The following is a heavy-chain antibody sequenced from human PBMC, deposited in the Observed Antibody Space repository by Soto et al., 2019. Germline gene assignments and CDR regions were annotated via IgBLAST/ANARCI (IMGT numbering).Heavy chain of an antibody. V-gene: IGHV4-59*08. CDR2: IFYSGST. CDR3: ARHPRSERGYSGYDGRYCRSGSCYPFDF. CDR1: GGSLSSYY. J-gene: IGHJ4*02. Sequence: QVQLQESGPGLVKPSETLSLTCTVSGGSLSSYYWNWMRQPPGKGLEWIGYIFYSGSTNYNPSLKSRVTISLDMSKNQFSLKLSSGTAADTAVYYCARHPRSERGYSGYDGRYCRSGSCYPFDFWGQGTLVTVSS. D-gene: IGHD2-15*01.